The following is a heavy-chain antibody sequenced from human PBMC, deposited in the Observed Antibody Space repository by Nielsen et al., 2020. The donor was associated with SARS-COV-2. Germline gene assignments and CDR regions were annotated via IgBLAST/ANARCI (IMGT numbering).Heavy chain of an antibody. J-gene: IGHJ4*02. Sequence: GESLKISCAASGFTFSSYGMHWVRQAPGKGLEWVAFIRYDGSNKYYADSVKGRFTISRDNSKNTLYLQMNSLRAEDTAVYYCAKGGQWLVDYWGQGTLVTVSS. D-gene: IGHD6-19*01. V-gene: IGHV3-30*02. CDR3: AKGGQWLVDY. CDR2: IRYDGSNK. CDR1: GFTFSSYG.